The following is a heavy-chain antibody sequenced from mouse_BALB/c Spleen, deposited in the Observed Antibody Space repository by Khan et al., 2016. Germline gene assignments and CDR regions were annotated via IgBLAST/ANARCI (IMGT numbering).Heavy chain of an antibody. Sequence: EVKLEESGPGLVKPSQSLSLTCTVTGYSITSDYAWNWIRQFPGNRLEWMGYISYSGSTSYNPSLKSRISITRDTSKNQFFLQLNSVTSEDTATXYYARSDYGDKDAMDYWGQGTSVTVSS. CDR3: ARSDYGDKDAMDY. CDR2: ISYSGST. CDR1: GYSITSDYA. V-gene: IGHV3-2*02. J-gene: IGHJ4*01. D-gene: IGHD1-1*01.